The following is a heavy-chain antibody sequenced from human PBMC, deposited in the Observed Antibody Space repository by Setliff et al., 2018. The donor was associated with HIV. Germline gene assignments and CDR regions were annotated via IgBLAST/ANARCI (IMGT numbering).Heavy chain of an antibody. Sequence: SETLSLTCDVSGGSISSFNWWSWVRQSPGKGLGWIGEIYHTGSTNYSPSLKSRVTISVDKSKNQFSLRLNSVTAADTAVYYCARVQYHYVNNGDSYYFTHWGHGTLVTVSS. D-gene: IGHD3-10*02. CDR3: ARVQYHYVNNGDSYYFTH. CDR2: IYHTGST. J-gene: IGHJ4*01. CDR1: GGSISSFNW. V-gene: IGHV4-4*02.